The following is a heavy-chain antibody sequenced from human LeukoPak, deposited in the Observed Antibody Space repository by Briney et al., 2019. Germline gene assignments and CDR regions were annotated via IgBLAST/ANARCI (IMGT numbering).Heavy chain of an antibody. CDR1: GGSISSYY. J-gene: IGHJ4*02. CDR2: IYYSGST. CDR3: ASMYSSGWYYFDY. Sequence: SETLSLTCTVSGGSISSYYWSWLRQPPGKGLEWIGYIYYSGSTNYSPSLKSRVTISVDTSKNQFSLILSSVTAADTAVYYCASMYSSGWYYFDYWGQGTLVTVST. V-gene: IGHV4-59*01. D-gene: IGHD6-19*01.